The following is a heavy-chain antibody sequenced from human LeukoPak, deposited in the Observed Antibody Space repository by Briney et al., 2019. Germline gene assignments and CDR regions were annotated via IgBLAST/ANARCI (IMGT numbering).Heavy chain of an antibody. D-gene: IGHD1-14*01. V-gene: IGHV1-46*01. CDR3: AKETPNTGWFDP. CDR1: GHTFTTYY. CDR2: INPSGDGT. J-gene: IGHJ5*02. Sequence: ASVKVSCKASGHTFTTYYVHLVRQAPGQGLEWMGVINPSGDGTNYPQRFQGRVTLTRDTSTSTVYMELSSLRTEDTAIYYCAKETPNTGWFDPWGQGTLVTVSS.